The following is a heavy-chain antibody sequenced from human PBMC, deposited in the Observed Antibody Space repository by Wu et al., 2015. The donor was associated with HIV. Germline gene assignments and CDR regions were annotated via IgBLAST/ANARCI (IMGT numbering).Heavy chain of an antibody. CDR1: GDSFSDYI. Sequence: QGQLVQSGAEVKKPGSSVKVSCKASGDSFSDYIFTWVRQAPGQGLEWMGTIIPIFNSPNYARKIQGRVTITADESTTTAYMELSRLRSEDTAVYFCARGEDLDNWGQGTLITVSS. CDR3: ARGEDLDN. D-gene: IGHD1-26*01. CDR2: IIPIFNSP. J-gene: IGHJ4*02. V-gene: IGHV1-69*15.